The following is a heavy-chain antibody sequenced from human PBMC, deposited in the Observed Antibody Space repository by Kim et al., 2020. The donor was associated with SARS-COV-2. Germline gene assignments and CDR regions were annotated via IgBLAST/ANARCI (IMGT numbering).Heavy chain of an antibody. V-gene: IGHV3-30*04. CDR1: GFTFSSYA. CDR3: AMVRGGGYYYYGMDV. J-gene: IGHJ6*02. CDR2: ISYDGSNK. Sequence: GGSLRLSCAASGFTFSSYAMHWVRQAPGKGLEWVAVISYDGSNKYYADSVKGRFTISRDNSKNTLYLQMNSLRAEDTAVYYCAMVRGGGYYYYGMDVWGQGTTVTVS. D-gene: IGHD3-10*01.